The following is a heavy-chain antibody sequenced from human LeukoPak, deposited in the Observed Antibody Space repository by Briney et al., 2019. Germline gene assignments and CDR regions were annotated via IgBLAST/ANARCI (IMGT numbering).Heavy chain of an antibody. D-gene: IGHD2-15*01. CDR1: GGSISSYY. CDR2: IYTSGST. Sequence: PSETLSLTCTVSGGSISSYYWSWIRQPAGKGLEWIGRIYTSGSTNYNPSLKSRVTMSVDTSKNQFSLKLSSVTAADTAVYYCARELLSCSGSSCQSGDYWGQGTLVTVSS. J-gene: IGHJ4*02. CDR3: ARELLSCSGSSCQSGDY. V-gene: IGHV4-4*07.